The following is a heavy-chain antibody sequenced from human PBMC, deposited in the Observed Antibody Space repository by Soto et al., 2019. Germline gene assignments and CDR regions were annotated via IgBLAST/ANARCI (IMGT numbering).Heavy chain of an antibody. CDR3: ARDKADYDYPWVIYSQYARWFDP. CDR2: ISSSSSTI. CDR1: GFTFSSYS. Sequence: GGSLRLSCAASGFTFSSYSMNWVRPAPGKGLEWVSYISSSSSTIYYADSVKGRFTISRDNAKNSLYLQMNSLTDEDTAVYYCARDKADYDYPWVIYSQYARWFDPWGQGTPVTFSS. V-gene: IGHV3-48*02. D-gene: IGHD3-16*01. J-gene: IGHJ5*02.